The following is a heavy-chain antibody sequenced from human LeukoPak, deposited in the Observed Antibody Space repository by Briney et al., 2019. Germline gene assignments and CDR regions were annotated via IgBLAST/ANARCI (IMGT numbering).Heavy chain of an antibody. Sequence: GRSLRLSCAASGFTFSSYAMHWVRQAPGKGLEWVAVISYDGSNKYYADSVKGRFTISRDNAKNSLYLQMNSLRAEDTAVYYCARDMARVDAQYDFDYWGQGTLVTVSS. J-gene: IGHJ4*02. D-gene: IGHD3-16*01. V-gene: IGHV3-30-3*01. CDR1: GFTFSSYA. CDR2: ISYDGSNK. CDR3: ARDMARVDAQYDFDY.